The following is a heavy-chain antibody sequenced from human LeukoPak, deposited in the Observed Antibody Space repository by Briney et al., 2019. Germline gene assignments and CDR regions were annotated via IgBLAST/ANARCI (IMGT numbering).Heavy chain of an antibody. CDR2: IKGSDDST. CDR1: GFTFSSYA. V-gene: IGHV3-23*01. Sequence: GGALRLSCAASGFTFSSYAMTWFRQAPGKGRGGGSTIKGSDDSTYYADSVKGRSTISRDNSKNTIYLQMNSLRAEETAIYYCAKDTGPAAGITADYWGQGTLVTVSS. CDR3: AKDTGPAAGITADY. D-gene: IGHD6-13*01. J-gene: IGHJ4*02.